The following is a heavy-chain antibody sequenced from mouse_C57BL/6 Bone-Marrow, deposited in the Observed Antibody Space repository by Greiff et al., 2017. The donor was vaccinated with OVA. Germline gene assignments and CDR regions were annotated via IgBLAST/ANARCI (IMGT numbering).Heavy chain of an antibody. V-gene: IGHV5-9-1*02. CDR1: GFTFSSYA. CDR2: ISSGGDYI. D-gene: IGHD2-2*01. Sequence: EVQRVESGEGLVKPGGSLKLSCAASGFTFSSYAMSWVRQTPEKRLEWVAYISSGGDYIYYADTVKGRFTISRDNARNTLYLQMSSLKSEDTAMYYCTRGGTMVTCWYFEVWGTGTTVTVSA. J-gene: IGHJ1*03. CDR3: TRGGTMVTCWYFEV.